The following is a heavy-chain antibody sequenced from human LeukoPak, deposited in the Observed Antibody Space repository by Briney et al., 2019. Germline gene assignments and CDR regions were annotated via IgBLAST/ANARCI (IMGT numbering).Heavy chain of an antibody. V-gene: IGHV3-30*18. CDR1: GFTFSSYG. D-gene: IGHD5-12*01. CDR3: AKDRGYSHGFEY. CDR2: ISYDGRNK. J-gene: IGHJ4*02. Sequence: GGSLRLSCAASGFTFSSYGMHWVRQAPGKGLEWVAAISYDGRNKEYVDSVKGRFTISRDNSKNTLYLQMNSLRAEDTAVYYCAKDRGYSHGFEYWGQGTLVTVSS.